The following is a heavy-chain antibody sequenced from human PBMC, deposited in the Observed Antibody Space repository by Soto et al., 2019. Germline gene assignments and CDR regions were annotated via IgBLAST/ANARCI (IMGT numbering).Heavy chain of an antibody. J-gene: IGHJ6*02. CDR2: FYYSGST. CDR3: ARRSGDDFWSGYAAMDV. V-gene: IGHV4-59*01. D-gene: IGHD3-3*01. Sequence: SETLSLTCTVSGGSISRYYWNWIRQPPGKGLEWIGYFYYSGSTNYNPSLKSRATISVDTSKNQFSLKLSSVTAADTAVYYCARRSGDDFWSGYAAMDVWGQGTTVTVSS. CDR1: GGSISRYY.